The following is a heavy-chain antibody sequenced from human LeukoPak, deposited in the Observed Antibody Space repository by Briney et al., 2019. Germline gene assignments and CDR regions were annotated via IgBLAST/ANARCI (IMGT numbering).Heavy chain of an antibody. CDR1: GFTFSSYG. V-gene: IGHV3-33*01. CDR3: ARDRGFYRYGSGSYYANYGMDV. J-gene: IGHJ6*02. Sequence: GRSLRLSCAASGFTFSSYGMHWVRQAPGKGLEWVAVIWYDGSNKYYADSVKGRFTISRDNSKNTLYPQMNSLRAEDTAVYYCARDRGFYRYGSGSYYANYGMDVWGQGTTVTVSS. D-gene: IGHD3-10*01. CDR2: IWYDGSNK.